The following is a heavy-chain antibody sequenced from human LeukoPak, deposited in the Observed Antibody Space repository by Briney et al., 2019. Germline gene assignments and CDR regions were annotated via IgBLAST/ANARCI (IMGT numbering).Heavy chain of an antibody. CDR2: ITHSGTT. Sequence: SETLSLTCTVSAGPTTDYYWTWIRQTPGKELEWIGYITHSGTTNYNPSLQSRVSISGDASKRQFSLQLTSVTSADTAVYYCARDSFASGSDVWGQGTMVTVSS. V-gene: IGHV4-59*01. D-gene: IGHD3-10*01. CDR1: AGPTTDYY. CDR3: ARDSFASGSDV. J-gene: IGHJ6*02.